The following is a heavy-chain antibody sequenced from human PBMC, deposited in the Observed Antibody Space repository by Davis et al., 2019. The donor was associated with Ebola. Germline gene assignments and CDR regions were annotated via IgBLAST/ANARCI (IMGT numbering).Heavy chain of an antibody. CDR1: GGSFSGYY. CDR3: ARRYCSSTSCYGYYYYGMDV. J-gene: IGHJ6*02. D-gene: IGHD2-2*01. CDR2: INHSGST. V-gene: IGHV4-34*01. Sequence: SETLSLTCAVYGGSFSGYYWSWIRQPPGKGLEWIGEINHSGSTNYNPSLKSRVTISVDTSKNQFSLKLSSVTAADTAVYYCARRYCSSTSCYGYYYYGMDVWGHGTSVTVSS.